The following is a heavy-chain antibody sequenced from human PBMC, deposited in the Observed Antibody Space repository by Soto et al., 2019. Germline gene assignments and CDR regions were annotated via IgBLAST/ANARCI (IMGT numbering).Heavy chain of an antibody. CDR3: AVDCSGGSCSQYYYYGMDV. V-gene: IGHV3-21*01. D-gene: IGHD2-15*01. CDR1: GFTFSSYS. CDR2: ISSSSSYI. J-gene: IGHJ6*02. Sequence: GGSLRLSCAASGFTFSSYSMNWVRQAPGKGLEWVSSISSSSSYIYYADSVKGRFTISRDNAKNSLYLQMNSLRAEDTAVYYCAVDCSGGSCSQYYYYGMDVWGQGTTVTVSS.